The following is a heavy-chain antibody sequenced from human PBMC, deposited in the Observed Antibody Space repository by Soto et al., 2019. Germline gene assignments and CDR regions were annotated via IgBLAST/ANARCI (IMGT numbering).Heavy chain of an antibody. Sequence: EGSLRLSCSASGFTFSSYAMHWVRQAPGKGLEYVSSISTNGGSTHYADSVKGRFTISRDNSKNTQYLQMSSLRADDTAVYYCVKGEYYYDSSGYYPFAYWGQRTLVTVSS. J-gene: IGHJ4*02. D-gene: IGHD3-22*01. CDR2: ISTNGGST. CDR3: VKGEYYYDSSGYYPFAY. V-gene: IGHV3-64D*06. CDR1: GFTFSSYA.